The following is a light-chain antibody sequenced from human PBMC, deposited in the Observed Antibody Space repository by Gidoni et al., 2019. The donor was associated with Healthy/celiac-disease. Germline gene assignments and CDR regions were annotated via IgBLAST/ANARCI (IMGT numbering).Light chain of an antibody. CDR1: QGISSY. V-gene: IGKV1-9*01. CDR3: QQLNSYPTT. Sequence: DIQLTQSPSFLYASVGDRVTITCRASQGISSYLAWYQQKPGKAPKLLTYTASTLQSGVPSRFRGSGSGPSSARTVSILQPEDFPTNYSQQLNSYPTTFGQETRLEIK. J-gene: IGKJ5*01. CDR2: TAS.